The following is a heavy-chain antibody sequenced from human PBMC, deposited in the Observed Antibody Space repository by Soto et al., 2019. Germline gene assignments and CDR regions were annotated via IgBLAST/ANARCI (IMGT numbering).Heavy chain of an antibody. Sequence: QVQLQESGPGLVKPSQTLSLTCTVSGGSISSGGYYWSWLRQHPGKGLEWIGYIFDSGTTYYNPSRKRRXTXSXXPSKSQFSLRLTSVTATDTAVYYCASQASGWYPDYWGQGTLVTVSS. J-gene: IGHJ4*02. V-gene: IGHV4-31*03. D-gene: IGHD6-19*01. CDR3: ASQASGWYPDY. CDR2: IFDSGTT. CDR1: GGSISSGGYY.